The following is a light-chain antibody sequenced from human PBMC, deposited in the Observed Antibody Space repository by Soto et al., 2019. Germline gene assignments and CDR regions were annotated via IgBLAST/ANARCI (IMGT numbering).Light chain of an antibody. J-gene: IGKJ4*01. CDR3: MQALQTPLT. CDR2: LSS. Sequence: DIVITHSPLSLSVTPGEPASISCRSSQSLLYSNGYNYLDWYLQKPGQSPQLLIFLSSYRASGVPDRFSASGSGTDFTLKISRVEADDVGVYYCMQALQTPLTFGGGTKVDIK. V-gene: IGKV2-28*01. CDR1: QSLLYSNGYNY.